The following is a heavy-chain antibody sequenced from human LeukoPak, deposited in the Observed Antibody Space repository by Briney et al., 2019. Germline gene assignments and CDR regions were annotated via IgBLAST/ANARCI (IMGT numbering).Heavy chain of an antibody. CDR1: GGTFSSYT. J-gene: IGHJ5*02. D-gene: IGHD3-22*01. CDR3: ARADSGGDSSGYKWFDP. Sequence: ASVKVSCKASGGTFSSYTISWVRQAPGQGLEWMGGIIPIFGTASYAQKFQGRVTITTDESTSTVYMELSSLRSEDTAVYYCARADSGGDSSGYKWFDPWGQGTLVTVSS. V-gene: IGHV1-69*05. CDR2: IIPIFGTA.